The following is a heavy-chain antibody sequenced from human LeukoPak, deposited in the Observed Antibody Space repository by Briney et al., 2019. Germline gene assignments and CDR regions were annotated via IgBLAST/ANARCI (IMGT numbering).Heavy chain of an antibody. D-gene: IGHD3-22*01. Sequence: SETPSLTCTVSGGSISSYYWGWIRQPPGKGLEWIGSIYYSGSTYYNPSLKSRVTMSLDTSKNQFSLNLSSVTAADTAVYYCARHSFGHDSSPDYWGQGTLVTVSS. CDR1: GGSISSYY. CDR2: IYYSGST. CDR3: ARHSFGHDSSPDY. J-gene: IGHJ4*02. V-gene: IGHV4-39*01.